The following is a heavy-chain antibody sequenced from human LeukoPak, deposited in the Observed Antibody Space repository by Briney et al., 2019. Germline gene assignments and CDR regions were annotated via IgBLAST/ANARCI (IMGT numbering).Heavy chain of an antibody. V-gene: IGHV1-18*01. Sequence: GASVKVSCKASGYTFTSYGISWVRQAPGQGLEWMGWISAYNGNTNYAQKLQGRVTMTTDTSTSTAYMEMRSLRSDVTAVYYCARSVGLRLGELSTSFDYWGQGTLVTVSS. CDR3: ARSVGLRLGELSTSFDY. CDR2: ISAYNGNT. CDR1: GYTFTSYG. D-gene: IGHD3-16*02. J-gene: IGHJ4*02.